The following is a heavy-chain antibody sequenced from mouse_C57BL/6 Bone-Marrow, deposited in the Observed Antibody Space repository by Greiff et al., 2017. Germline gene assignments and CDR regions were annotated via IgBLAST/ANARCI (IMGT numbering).Heavy chain of an antibody. CDR1: GYTFTSYW. D-gene: IGHD4-1*01. Sequence: VQLQQPGAELVKPGASVKMSCKASGYTFTSYWITWVKQRPGQGLEWIGDIYPGSGSTNYNEKFKSKATLTVYTSSSTAYMQLSSLTSEDAAVYYCARIWAWFAYWGQGTLVTVSA. J-gene: IGHJ3*01. CDR3: ARIWAWFAY. V-gene: IGHV1-55*01. CDR2: IYPGSGST.